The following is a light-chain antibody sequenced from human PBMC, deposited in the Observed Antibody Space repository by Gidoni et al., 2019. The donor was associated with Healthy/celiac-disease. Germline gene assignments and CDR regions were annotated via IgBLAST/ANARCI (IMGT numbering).Light chain of an antibody. CDR2: GAS. CDR3: QQYNNWPPGIT. J-gene: IGKJ4*01. V-gene: IGKV3-15*01. Sequence: EIVMTQSPATLSVSPGERATLSCRASQSVSSNLAWYQQKPGQAPRLLIYGASTRATGIPARFRGSGSGTEFTLTISSLQSEDFAVYYCQQYNNWPPGITFXGXTKVEIK. CDR1: QSVSSN.